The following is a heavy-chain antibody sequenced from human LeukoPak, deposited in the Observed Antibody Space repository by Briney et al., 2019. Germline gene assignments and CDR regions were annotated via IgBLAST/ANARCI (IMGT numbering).Heavy chain of an antibody. CDR1: GFTFSSSA. V-gene: IGHV3-30-3*01. D-gene: IGHD5-18*01. CDR2: ISYDGSDK. CDR3: ARDGYGLDTPMVSTIFDY. Sequence: GGSLRLSCAASGFTFSSSAMHWVRQAPGKGLEWVAVISYDGSDKYYAGSVKGRFTISRDNSKNTLYLQMNSLRAEDTAVYYCARDGYGLDTPMVSTIFDYWGQGTLVTVSS. J-gene: IGHJ4*02.